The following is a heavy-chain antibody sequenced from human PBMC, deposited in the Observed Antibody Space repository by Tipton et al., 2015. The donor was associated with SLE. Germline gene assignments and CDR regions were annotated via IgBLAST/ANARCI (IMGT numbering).Heavy chain of an antibody. CDR2: IYSGGAT. Sequence: GSLRLSCAASGFTFSNYGMSWVRQAPGKGLEWVSFIYSGGATYYADSVKDRFTISKDNSKDTLYLQMNSLRPEDTAVYYCAKPPHNYGDYVSWYFDVWGRGTLVTVSS. J-gene: IGHJ2*01. CDR3: AKPPHNYGDYVSWYFDV. CDR1: GFTFSNYG. V-gene: IGHV3-23*03. D-gene: IGHD4-17*01.